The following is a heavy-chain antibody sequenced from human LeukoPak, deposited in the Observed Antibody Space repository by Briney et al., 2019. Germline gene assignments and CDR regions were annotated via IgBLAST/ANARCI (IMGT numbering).Heavy chain of an antibody. Sequence: PGRSLRLSCAASGFTFSSYGMHWVRQAPGKGLEWVAVIWYDGSNKYYADSVKGRFTISRDNSKNTPYLQMNSLRAEDTAVYYCAREGSTGRSFDYWGQGTLVTVSS. V-gene: IGHV3-33*01. CDR3: AREGSTGRSFDY. J-gene: IGHJ4*02. D-gene: IGHD3-10*01. CDR1: GFTFSSYG. CDR2: IWYDGSNK.